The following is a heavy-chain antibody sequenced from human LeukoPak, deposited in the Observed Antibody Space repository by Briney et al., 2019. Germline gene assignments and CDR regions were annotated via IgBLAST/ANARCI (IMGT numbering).Heavy chain of an antibody. CDR2: IKSKTDGGTT. D-gene: IGHD6-13*01. V-gene: IGHV3-15*01. Sequence: PGGSLGLSCAASGFTFSNAWMSWVRQAPGKGLEWVGRIKSKTDGGTTDYAAPVKGRFTISRDDSKNTLYLQMNSLKTEDTAVYYCTTGSVAAAGYDAFDIWGQGTMVTVSS. J-gene: IGHJ3*02. CDR1: GFTFSNAW. CDR3: TTGSVAAAGYDAFDI.